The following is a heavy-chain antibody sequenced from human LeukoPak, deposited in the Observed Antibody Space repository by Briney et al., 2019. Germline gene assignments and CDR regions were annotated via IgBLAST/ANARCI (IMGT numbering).Heavy chain of an antibody. CDR3: ARGLRQDYYGSGSYTMDV. Sequence: ASVKVSCKASGYTFTSYGISWVRQAPGQGLEWMGWISAYNGNTNYAQKLQGRVTMTTDTSTSTAYMELRSLRSDDTAVYYCARGLRQDYYGSGSYTMDVWGQGTTVTVS. D-gene: IGHD3-10*01. J-gene: IGHJ6*02. V-gene: IGHV1-18*01. CDR2: ISAYNGNT. CDR1: GYTFTSYG.